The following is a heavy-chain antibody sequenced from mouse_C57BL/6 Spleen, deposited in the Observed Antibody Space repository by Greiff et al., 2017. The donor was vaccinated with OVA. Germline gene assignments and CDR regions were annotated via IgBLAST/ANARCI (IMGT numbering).Heavy chain of an antibody. D-gene: IGHD1-1*01. V-gene: IGHV1-52*01. CDR3: ARGGYYGSSPWFAY. J-gene: IGHJ3*01. CDR2: IDPNDSET. Sequence: QVQLQQPGAELVRPGSSVKLSCKASGYTFTSYWMHWVKQRPIQGLEWIGNIDPNDSETHYNQKFKDKATLTVDKSSSTAYMQLSSLTSEDSAVYYGARGGYYGSSPWFAYWGQGTLVTVSA. CDR1: GYTFTSYW.